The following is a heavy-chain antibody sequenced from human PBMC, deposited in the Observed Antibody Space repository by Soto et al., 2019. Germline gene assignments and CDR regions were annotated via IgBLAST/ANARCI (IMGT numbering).Heavy chain of an antibody. CDR1: GFTFSSYG. Sequence: QVQLVESGGGVVQPGRSLRLSCAASGFTFSSYGMHWVRQAPGKGLEWVAVIWYDGSNKYYADSVKGRFTISRDNSKKTLYLQMNSLRAEDTAVYYCARGVVGYCTNGVCPDPYYYYMDVWGKGTTVTVSS. J-gene: IGHJ6*03. D-gene: IGHD2-8*01. CDR2: IWYDGSNK. CDR3: ARGVVGYCTNGVCPDPYYYYMDV. V-gene: IGHV3-33*01.